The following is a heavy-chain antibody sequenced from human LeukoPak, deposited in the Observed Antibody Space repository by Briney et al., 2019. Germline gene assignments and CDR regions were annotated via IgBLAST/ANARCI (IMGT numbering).Heavy chain of an antibody. V-gene: IGHV3-7*03. CDR2: IKQDGSEK. Sequence: GGSLRLSCAASGFTFSGYWMSWVRQAPGKGLEWVAHIKQDGSEKYYVDSVEGRFTISRDNAKNSLYLQMSSLRSEDTAVYYCARANGIAVAAWGHYYMDVWGKGTTVTISS. CDR1: GFTFSGYW. J-gene: IGHJ6*03. D-gene: IGHD6-19*01. CDR3: ARANGIAVAAWGHYYMDV.